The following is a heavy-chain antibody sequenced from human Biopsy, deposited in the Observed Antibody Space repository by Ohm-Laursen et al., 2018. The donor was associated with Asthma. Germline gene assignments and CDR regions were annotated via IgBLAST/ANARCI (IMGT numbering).Heavy chain of an antibody. D-gene: IGHD5-12*01. CDR3: ARGYSGSDRIVYYYSGLEV. V-gene: IGHV1-8*01. CDR2: MNPNSGNT. J-gene: IGHJ6*02. CDR1: GYTFINND. Sequence: ASVKVSCKSSGYTFINNDINWVRQAAGQGLEWMGWMNPNSGNTGYAQKFHGRVTMTRDTSIHTVCMELSSLSSEDTAVYYCARGYSGSDRIVYYYSGLEVWGQGTTVTVSS.